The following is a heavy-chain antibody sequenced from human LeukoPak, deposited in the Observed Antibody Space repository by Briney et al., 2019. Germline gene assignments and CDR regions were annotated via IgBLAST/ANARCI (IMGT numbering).Heavy chain of an antibody. CDR3: ARDRPPTYYYDSSGLGAFDI. CDR2: INPSGGST. Sequence: ASVKVSCKASGGTFSSYAISWVRQAPGQGLEWMGIINPSGGSTSYAQKFQGRVTMTRDTSTSTVYMELSSLRSEDTAVYYCARDRPPTYYYDSSGLGAFDIWGQGTMVTVFS. CDR1: GGTFSSYA. D-gene: IGHD3-22*01. V-gene: IGHV1-46*01. J-gene: IGHJ3*02.